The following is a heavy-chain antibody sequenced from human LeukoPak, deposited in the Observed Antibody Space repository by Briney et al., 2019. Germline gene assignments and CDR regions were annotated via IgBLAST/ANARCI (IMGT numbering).Heavy chain of an antibody. J-gene: IGHJ4*02. Sequence: SETLSLTCAVSDDSFSSHYWTWIRQPPGKGLEWIGYISYIGSTNYNPSLRGRVTISVDTSKNQFSLKLSSVTAADTAVYYCARGPAGMVPFDFWGQGTLVTVSS. CDR3: ARGPAGMVPFDF. D-gene: IGHD3-10*01. CDR2: ISYIGST. CDR1: DDSFSSHY. V-gene: IGHV4-59*11.